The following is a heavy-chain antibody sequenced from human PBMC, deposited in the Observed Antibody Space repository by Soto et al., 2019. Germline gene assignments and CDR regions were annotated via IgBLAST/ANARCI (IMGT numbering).Heavy chain of an antibody. CDR1: GFTFSSYA. D-gene: IGHD2-15*01. CDR3: AKGGIVVVVVAATLANWFDP. V-gene: IGHV3-23*01. Sequence: PGGSLRLSCAASGFTFSSYAMSWVRQAPGKGLEWVSAISGSGGSTYYADSVKGRFTISRDNSKNTLYLQMNSLRAEDTAVYYCAKGGIVVVVVAATLANWFDPWGQGTLVTVSS. CDR2: ISGSGGST. J-gene: IGHJ5*02.